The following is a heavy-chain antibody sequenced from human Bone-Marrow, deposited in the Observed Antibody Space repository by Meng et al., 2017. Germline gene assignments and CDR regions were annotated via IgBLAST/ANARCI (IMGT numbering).Heavy chain of an antibody. CDR1: GGSISSGDYY. CDR3: ARDQGIAAAGQDNNWFDP. V-gene: IGHV4-30-4*01. Sequence: QVQLQESGPGLVKPSQTLSLTCTVSGGSISSGDYYWSWIRQPPGKGLEWIGYIYCSGSTYYNPSLKSRVTISVDTSKNQFSLKLSSVTAADTAVYYCARDQGIAAAGQDNNWFDPWGQGTLVTVSS. D-gene: IGHD6-13*01. J-gene: IGHJ5*02. CDR2: IYCSGST.